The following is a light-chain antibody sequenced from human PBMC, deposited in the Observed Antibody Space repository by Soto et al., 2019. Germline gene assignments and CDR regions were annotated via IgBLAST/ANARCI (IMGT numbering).Light chain of an antibody. J-gene: IGKJ4*01. CDR2: QAS. CDR1: QSITYW. V-gene: IGKV1-5*03. CDR3: QQYIAYSIT. Sequence: DIQMTQSPSTLSASVGDTVTITCRASQSITYWLAWYQQKPGKAPRVLIYQASILASGVPSRFSGSGYGTEFTLTISSLQPDDFATYYCQQYIAYSITFGGGTKVEIK.